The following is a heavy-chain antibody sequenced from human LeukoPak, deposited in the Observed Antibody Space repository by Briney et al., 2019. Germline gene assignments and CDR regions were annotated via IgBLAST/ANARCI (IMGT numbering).Heavy chain of an antibody. Sequence: GGSLRLSCTASGFTFGDYAMSWVRQAPGKGLEWVGFIRSKAYGGTTEYAASVKGRFTISRDDSKSIAYLQMNSLKTEDTALYYCTRGGTYTRGYWGQGTLVTVSS. V-gene: IGHV3-49*04. CDR3: TRGGTYTRGY. D-gene: IGHD1-26*01. CDR1: GFTFGDYA. J-gene: IGHJ4*02. CDR2: IRSKAYGGTT.